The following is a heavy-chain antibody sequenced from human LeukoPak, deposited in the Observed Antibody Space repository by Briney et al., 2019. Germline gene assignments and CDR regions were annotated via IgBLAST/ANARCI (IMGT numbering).Heavy chain of an antibody. J-gene: IGHJ5*02. D-gene: IGHD5-12*01. CDR2: ISGSGGST. Sequence: PGGSLRRSCAASGFPFSSYAISWVRQAPAQGLAWFSVISGSGGSTYYADSVKGRFTISRDNSKNTLYLQMNSLRAEDSAVYYCAKDPTRYSGYDFDGWFDPWGQGTLVTVSS. V-gene: IGHV3-23*01. CDR1: GFPFSSYA. CDR3: AKDPTRYSGYDFDGWFDP.